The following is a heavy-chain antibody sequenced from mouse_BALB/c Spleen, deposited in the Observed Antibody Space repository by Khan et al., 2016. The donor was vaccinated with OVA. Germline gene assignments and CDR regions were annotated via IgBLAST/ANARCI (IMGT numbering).Heavy chain of an antibody. Sequence: QVQLKESGPGLVAPSQSLSITCTASGFSLTGYGVNWVRQRPGKGLEWLGMIWGDGSTDYNSALKSRLSIINDNAKSQFFLKMISLHTHDTARYYCAREIYYDYGYCYAMDYWGQGTSVTVSS. D-gene: IGHD2-4*01. CDR1: GFSLTGYG. J-gene: IGHJ4*01. V-gene: IGHV2-6-7*01. CDR3: AREIYYDYGYCYAMDY. CDR2: IWGDGST.